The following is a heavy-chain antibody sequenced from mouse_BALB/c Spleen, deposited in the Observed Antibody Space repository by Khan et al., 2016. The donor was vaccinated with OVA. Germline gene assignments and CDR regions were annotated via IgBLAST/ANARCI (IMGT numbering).Heavy chain of an antibody. Sequence: QMQLEESGPGLVVPSQSLSITCTISGFSLTNYGVHWVRQPPGKGLEWLVVIWSDGSTTYNSALKSRLTISKDNSKSQVFLKMNSLQTDDTAMYFCARQPYYHYNIMDYWGQGTSVTVSS. V-gene: IGHV2-6-1*01. CDR3: ARQPYYHYNIMDY. D-gene: IGHD2-10*01. CDR2: IWSDGST. CDR1: GFSLTNYG. J-gene: IGHJ4*01.